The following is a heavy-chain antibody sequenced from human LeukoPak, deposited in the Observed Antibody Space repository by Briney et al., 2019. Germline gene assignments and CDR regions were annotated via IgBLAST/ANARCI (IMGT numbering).Heavy chain of an antibody. J-gene: IGHJ4*02. V-gene: IGHV4-39*07. CDR2: IYYSGST. D-gene: IGHD4-23*01. CDR1: GGSISSSSYY. CDR3: ARLIMTTMVTPAFDY. Sequence: SETLSLTCTVSGGSISSSSYYWGWIRQPPGKGLEWIGSIYYSGSTYYNPSLKSRVTISVDTSKNQFSLKLSSVTAADTAVYYCARLIMTTMVTPAFDYWGQGTLVTVSS.